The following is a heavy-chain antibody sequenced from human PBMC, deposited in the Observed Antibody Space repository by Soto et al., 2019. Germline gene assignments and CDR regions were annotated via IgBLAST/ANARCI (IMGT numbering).Heavy chain of an antibody. D-gene: IGHD3-10*01. CDR3: ARDEGSGSYYPHYYGMDV. CDR1: GFTFSSYS. CDR2: ISSSSSYI. V-gene: IGHV3-21*01. Sequence: AGGSLRLSCAASGFTFSSYSMNWVRQAPGKGLEWVSSISSSSSYIYYADSVKGRFTISRDNAKNSLYLQMNSLRAEDTAVFYCARDEGSGSYYPHYYGMDVWGQGTTVTVSS. J-gene: IGHJ6*02.